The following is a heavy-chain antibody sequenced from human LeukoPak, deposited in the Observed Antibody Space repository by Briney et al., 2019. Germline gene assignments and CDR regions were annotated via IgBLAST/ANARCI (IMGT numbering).Heavy chain of an antibody. CDR1: GGTFSSYA. D-gene: IGHD2-15*01. Sequence: SVKVSCKASGGTFSSYAISWVRQAPGQGLEWMGGIIPIFGTANYAQKFQGRVTITADESTSTAYMELSSLRSEDTAVYYCARDGGGVYCSGGSCHRPYNWFDPWGQGTLVTVSS. V-gene: IGHV1-69*13. CDR2: IIPIFGTA. J-gene: IGHJ5*02. CDR3: ARDGGGVYCSGGSCHRPYNWFDP.